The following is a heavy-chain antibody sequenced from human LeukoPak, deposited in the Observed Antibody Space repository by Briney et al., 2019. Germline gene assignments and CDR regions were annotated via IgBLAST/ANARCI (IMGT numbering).Heavy chain of an antibody. CDR3: ARFYKVGGFDY. V-gene: IGHV4-61*02. D-gene: IGHD1-26*01. CDR2: IYTSGST. J-gene: IGHJ4*02. CDR1: GGSMRGDYFY. Sequence: SETLSLTCTVSGGSMRGDYFYWSWIRQPAGKGLEWIGRIYTSGSTNYNPSLKSRVTISVDTSKNQFSLKLSSVTAADTAVYYCARFYKVGGFDYWGQGTLVTVSS.